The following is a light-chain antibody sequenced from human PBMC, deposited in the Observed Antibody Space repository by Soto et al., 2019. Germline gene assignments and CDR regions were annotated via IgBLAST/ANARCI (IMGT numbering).Light chain of an antibody. J-gene: IGKJ1*01. CDR3: QQYSNWPPGT. CDR2: GAS. V-gene: IGKV3-15*01. CDR1: QSVGSN. Sequence: EIVMTQSPATLSVSPGERATLSCRASQSVGSNLAWYQQKPGQAPRLLIYGASTRATGIPARFSGSGSGTEFTLTISSLQSEDFAVYYCQQYSNWPPGTFGQGTKVEMK.